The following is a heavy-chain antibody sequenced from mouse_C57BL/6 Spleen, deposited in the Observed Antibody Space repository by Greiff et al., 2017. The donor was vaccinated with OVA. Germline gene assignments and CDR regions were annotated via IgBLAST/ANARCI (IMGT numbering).Heavy chain of an antibody. V-gene: IGHV1-82*01. CDR1: GYAFSSSW. CDR3: ARSNDGYWDY. D-gene: IGHD2-3*01. J-gene: IGHJ2*01. Sequence: QVQLQQSGPELVKPGASVKISCKASGYAFSSSWMNWVKQRPGKGLEWIGRIYPGDGDTNYNGKFKGKATLTADKSSSTAYMQLSSLTSEDSAVYFCARSNDGYWDYWGQGTTLTVAS. CDR2: IYPGDGDT.